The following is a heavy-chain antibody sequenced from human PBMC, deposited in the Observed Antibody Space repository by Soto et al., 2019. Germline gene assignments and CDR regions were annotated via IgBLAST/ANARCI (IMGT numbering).Heavy chain of an antibody. CDR1: ITNIYY. Sequence: SETLSLTCAVSITNIYYFGWIRQPPGKGLEWIGSSYHSGSTYYNPSLKSRVTISVETSRNQFSLKLGSVTAADTAVYFCARPSSAYCSDPSCYVAPFQSWGQGIMVTVSS. CDR3: ARPSSAYCSDPSCYVAPFQS. J-gene: IGHJ5*02. CDR2: SYHSGST. V-gene: IGHV4-38-2*01. D-gene: IGHD2-2*01.